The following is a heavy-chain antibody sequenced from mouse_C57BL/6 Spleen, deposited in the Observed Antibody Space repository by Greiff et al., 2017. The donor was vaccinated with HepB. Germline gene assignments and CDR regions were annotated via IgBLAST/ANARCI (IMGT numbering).Heavy chain of an antibody. D-gene: IGHD2-2*01. CDR1: GYSITSDY. J-gene: IGHJ2*01. CDR3: ASSRIYYGYDEGIFDY. V-gene: IGHV3-8*01. Sequence: EVQLVESGPGLAKPSQTLSLTCSVTGYSITSDYWNWIRKFPGNKLEYMGYISYSGSTYYNPSLKSRISITRDTSKNQYYLQLNSVTTEDTATYYCASSRIYYGYDEGIFDYWGQGTTLTVSS. CDR2: ISYSGST.